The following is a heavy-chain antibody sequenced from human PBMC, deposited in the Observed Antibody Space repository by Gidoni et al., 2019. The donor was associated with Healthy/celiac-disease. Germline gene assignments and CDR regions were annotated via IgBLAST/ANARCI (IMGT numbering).Heavy chain of an antibody. V-gene: IGHV3-48*02. CDR2: ISSSSSTI. Sequence: EVQLVESGGGLVQPGGSLRLSCAASGFTFRSYSMNWVRQAPGKGLEWVSYISSSSSTIYYADSVKGRFTISRDNAKNSLYLQMNSLRDEDTAVYYCARDNTPSSSWYLGDFDYWGQGTLVTVSS. D-gene: IGHD6-13*01. J-gene: IGHJ4*02. CDR1: GFTFRSYS. CDR3: ARDNTPSSSWYLGDFDY.